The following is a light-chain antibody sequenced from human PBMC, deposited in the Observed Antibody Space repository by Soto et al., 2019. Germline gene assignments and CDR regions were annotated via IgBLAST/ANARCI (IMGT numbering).Light chain of an antibody. Sequence: EIVLTQSPATLSLSPGERATLSCGASQSVSRNFFSWYQQKPGQAPRLLIYGASNRATGIPDRFSGSGAGTDFTLTISRLEPEDFAVYYYYQFGSSSYTFGQGTKLDIK. J-gene: IGKJ2*01. CDR3: YQFGSSSYT. CDR2: GAS. V-gene: IGKV3-20*01. CDR1: QSVSRNF.